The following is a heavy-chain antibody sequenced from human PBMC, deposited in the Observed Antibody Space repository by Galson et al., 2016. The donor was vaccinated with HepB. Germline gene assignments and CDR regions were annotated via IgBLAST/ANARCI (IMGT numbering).Heavy chain of an antibody. CDR2: ISYDETNK. D-gene: IGHD5-18*01. CDR1: GFTFRNYG. CDR3: AKGYGLWDY. J-gene: IGHJ4*02. Sequence: SLRLSCAASGFTFRNYGMTWVRQAPGKGLEWVAGISYDETNKYYADSVRGRFTISRDNSKNTLYLQMNSLRAEDTAVYYCAKGYGLWDYWGQGTLVTVSS. V-gene: IGHV3-30*18.